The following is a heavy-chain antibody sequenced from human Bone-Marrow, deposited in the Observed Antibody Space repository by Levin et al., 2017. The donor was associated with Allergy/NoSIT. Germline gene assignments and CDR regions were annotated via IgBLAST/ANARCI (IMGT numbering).Heavy chain of an antibody. CDR1: GGSISSSGQY. V-gene: IGHV4-39*01. CDR2: MYYSGGT. Sequence: SETLSLTCSVSGGSISSSGQYWSWIRQPPEKGLEWIVSMYYSGGTYYNPSLMSRVTISADTSKNQFSLTLTSVTAADTAVYYCARRDYRSDAFDIWGQGTMVTVS. CDR3: ARRDYRSDAFDI. D-gene: IGHD4-11*01. J-gene: IGHJ3*02.